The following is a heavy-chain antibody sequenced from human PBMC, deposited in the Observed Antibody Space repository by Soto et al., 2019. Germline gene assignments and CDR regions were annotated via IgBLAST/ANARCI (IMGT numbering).Heavy chain of an antibody. Sequence: QITLKESGPTLVKPTQTLTLTCTFSGFSLATSGVGVGWIRQPPGKALECLALIYWDDDKRYSPSLKSRLTSTKDXCNXQXGLKITNMAPVDTATYSCAHRLCDSSCYWDVGYFDHWGQGTLVTVCS. J-gene: IGHJ4*02. CDR1: GFSLATSGVG. CDR2: IYWDDDK. D-gene: IGHD2-15*01. CDR3: AHRLCDSSCYWDVGYFDH. V-gene: IGHV2-5*02.